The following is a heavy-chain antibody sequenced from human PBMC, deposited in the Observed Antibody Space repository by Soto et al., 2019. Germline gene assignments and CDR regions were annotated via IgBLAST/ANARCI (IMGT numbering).Heavy chain of an antibody. CDR3: ARDRGWRFDL. D-gene: IGHD2-15*01. CDR1: GWSISRCRYY. CDR2: IYYSGST. J-gene: IGHJ2*01. V-gene: IGHV4-39*07. Sequence: PSGTPSLTRHFPGWSISRCRYYQGRIRQPPGKGLEWIGSIYYSGSTYYNPSLKSRVTISVDTSKNQFSLKLSSVTAADTAVYYCARDRGWRFDLWGRGTLVTVSS.